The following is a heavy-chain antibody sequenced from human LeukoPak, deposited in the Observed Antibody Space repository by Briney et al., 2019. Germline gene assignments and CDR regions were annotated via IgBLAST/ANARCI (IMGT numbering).Heavy chain of an antibody. V-gene: IGHV3-74*01. CDR2: TNSDGGST. CDR3: TRAPVTTWAHDY. Sequence: PGGSLRLSCAASGFTFSSYWMYWVRQAPGKGLVWVSRTNSDGGSTTYADSVKGRFTISRDNAKNTLYLQVNSLRAEDTAVYYCTRAPVTTWAHDYWGQGTLVTVSS. CDR1: GFTFSSYW. D-gene: IGHD4-17*01. J-gene: IGHJ4*02.